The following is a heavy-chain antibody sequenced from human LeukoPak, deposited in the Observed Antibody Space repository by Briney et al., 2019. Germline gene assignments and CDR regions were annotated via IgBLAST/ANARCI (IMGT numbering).Heavy chain of an antibody. V-gene: IGHV1-69*06. J-gene: IGHJ3*02. CDR3: ARGYGDYVSEHAFDI. Sequence: SVKVSCKASGGTFSNYASSWVRQAPGQGLEWMGGIIPIFGTANYAQKFQGRVTITADKSTSTAYMELSSLRSEDTAVYYCARGYGDYVSEHAFDIWGQGTMVTVSS. CDR1: GGTFSNYA. CDR2: IIPIFGTA. D-gene: IGHD4-17*01.